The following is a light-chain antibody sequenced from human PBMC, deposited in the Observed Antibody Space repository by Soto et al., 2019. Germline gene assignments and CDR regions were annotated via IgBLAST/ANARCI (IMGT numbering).Light chain of an antibody. CDR2: DNS. Sequence: QLVLTQPPSVSGAPGQRVTISCTGNSSNIGAGFDVPWYQQLPGTAPKLLIYDNSNRPSGVPDRFSGSKSGTSASLAITGLQAEDGTDYYCQSYDSRLSDVVFGGGTKLTVL. CDR3: QSYDSRLSDVV. V-gene: IGLV1-40*01. CDR1: SSNIGAGFD. J-gene: IGLJ2*01.